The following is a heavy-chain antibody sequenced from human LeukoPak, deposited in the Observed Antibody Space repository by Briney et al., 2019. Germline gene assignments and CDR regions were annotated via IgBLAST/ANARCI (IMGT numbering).Heavy chain of an antibody. V-gene: IGHV4-34*01. Sequence: SETLSLTCGVSDGYFSGYYWSWIRQPPGKGLEWVGEISHSGTTNYNPSLKSRVSMSVGTSSTQFSLIMTSVTAADTAVYYCATSGWNGGGGFDPWGQGTLVIVSS. CDR3: ATSGWNGGGGFDP. D-gene: IGHD3-16*01. CDR2: ISHSGTT. CDR1: DGYFSGYY. J-gene: IGHJ5*02.